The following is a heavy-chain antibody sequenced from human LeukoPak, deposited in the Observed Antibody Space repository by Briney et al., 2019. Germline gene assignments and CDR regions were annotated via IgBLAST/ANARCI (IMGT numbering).Heavy chain of an antibody. CDR2: ISWNSGSI. D-gene: IGHD3-10*01. Sequence: GGSLRLSCAASGFIFDDYAMHWVRLALGKGLEWVSGISWNSGSIGYADSVKGRFTISRDNAKNSLYLQMNSLRAEDMALYYCAKAGGRYYYYYMDVWGKGTTVTVSS. J-gene: IGHJ6*03. CDR1: GFIFDDYA. CDR3: AKAGGRYYYYYMDV. V-gene: IGHV3-9*03.